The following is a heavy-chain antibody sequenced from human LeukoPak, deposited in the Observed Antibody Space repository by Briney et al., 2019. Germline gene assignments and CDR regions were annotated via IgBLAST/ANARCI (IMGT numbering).Heavy chain of an antibody. Sequence: GASVKVSCKASGYTFTSYGISWVRQAPGQGLEWMGWISAYNGNTNYAQKLQGRVTMTTDTSTSTAYMELRSLRSDDTAVYYCVRVWALEYFPQYYFDYWGQGTLVTVSS. D-gene: IGHD2/OR15-2a*01. CDR2: ISAYNGNT. V-gene: IGHV1-18*01. J-gene: IGHJ4*02. CDR1: GYTFTSYG. CDR3: VRVWALEYFPQYYFDY.